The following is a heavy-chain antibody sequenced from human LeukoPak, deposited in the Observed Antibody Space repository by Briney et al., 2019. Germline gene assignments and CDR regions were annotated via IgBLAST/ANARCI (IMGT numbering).Heavy chain of an antibody. V-gene: IGHV3-74*01. CDR3: ARDGQRRDYYDSSGEDY. CDR2: INSDGSST. D-gene: IGHD3-22*01. J-gene: IGHJ4*02. CDR1: GFTFSSYW. Sequence: GGSLRLSCAASGFTFSSYWMHWVRQAPGKGLVWVSRINSDGSSTSYADSVKGRFTISRDNAKNTLYLQMNSLRAEDTAVYYCARDGQRRDYYDSSGEDYWGQGTLVTVSS.